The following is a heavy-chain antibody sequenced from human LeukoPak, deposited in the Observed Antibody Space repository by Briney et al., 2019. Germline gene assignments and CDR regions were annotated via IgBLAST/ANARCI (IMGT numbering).Heavy chain of an antibody. D-gene: IGHD3-3*01. V-gene: IGHV5-51*01. Sequence: PGESLKISCKGSGYSFTTYWIGWVRQMSGKGLEWMGIIYPGDSDTRYSPSFQGQVTMSVDKSIRTAYLQWSSLKASDTAMYYCARNRYYDFWSGSGADYNYGMDVWGQGTTVTVSS. CDR1: GYSFTTYW. J-gene: IGHJ6*02. CDR3: ARNRYYDFWSGSGADYNYGMDV. CDR2: IYPGDSDT.